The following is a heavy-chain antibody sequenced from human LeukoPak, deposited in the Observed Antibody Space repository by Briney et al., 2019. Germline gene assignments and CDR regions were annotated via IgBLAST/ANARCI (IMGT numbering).Heavy chain of an antibody. D-gene: IGHD6-19*01. CDR1: GIILSSYW. CDR3: AREFRSGYNSRWFDY. CDR2: IMQDGSEK. V-gene: IGHV3-7*01. Sequence: GGSLRLSCAASGIILSSYWMSWVRHAPEKGVEWVANIMQDGSEKWCVDSVKGRFTISRDNAKNSLYLQMNSLRVEDTAVYYCAREFRSGYNSRWFDYWGQGTLVTV. J-gene: IGHJ5*01.